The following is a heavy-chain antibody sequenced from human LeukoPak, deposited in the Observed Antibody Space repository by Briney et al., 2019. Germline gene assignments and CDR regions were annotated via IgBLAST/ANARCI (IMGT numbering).Heavy chain of an antibody. J-gene: IGHJ6*03. D-gene: IGHD3-10*01. Sequence: ASVKVSCKASGYTFTGYYMHWVRQAPGQGLEWMGWINPNSGGTNYAQKFQGRVTMTRDTSISTAYMELSRLRSDDTAVYYCARGGLYYYGLGSYYRPYYMDVWGKGTTVTISS. CDR1: GYTFTGYY. CDR3: ARGGLYYYGLGSYYRPYYMDV. V-gene: IGHV1-2*02. CDR2: INPNSGGT.